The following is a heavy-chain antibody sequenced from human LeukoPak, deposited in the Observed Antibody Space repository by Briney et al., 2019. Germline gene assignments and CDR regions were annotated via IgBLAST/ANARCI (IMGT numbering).Heavy chain of an antibody. Sequence: SVKVSCKASGGTFSSYAISWVRQAPGQGLEWMGGIIPIFGTANYAQKFQGRVTITADESTSTAYMELSSLRSEDTAVYYCARQFAVRGVIIFSRGDYYYGMDVWGQGTTVTVSS. CDR3: ARQFAVRGVIIFSRGDYYYGMDV. CDR1: GGTFSSYA. D-gene: IGHD3-10*01. J-gene: IGHJ6*02. V-gene: IGHV1-69*13. CDR2: IIPIFGTA.